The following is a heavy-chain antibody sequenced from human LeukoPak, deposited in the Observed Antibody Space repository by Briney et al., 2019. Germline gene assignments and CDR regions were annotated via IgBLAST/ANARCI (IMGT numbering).Heavy chain of an antibody. J-gene: IGHJ6*03. Sequence: SETLSLTCTVSGGSISNYYWSWIRQPPGKGLEWIGYIYDSVSTNYNPSLKSRVTMSVDTSKNQFSLKLSSVTAADTAVYYCPXXXXXGWHAGYYYMDVWGKGTTVTISS. D-gene: IGHD6-19*01. CDR3: PXXXXXGWHAGYYYMDV. V-gene: IGHV4-59*12. CDR2: IYDSVST. CDR1: GGSISNYY.